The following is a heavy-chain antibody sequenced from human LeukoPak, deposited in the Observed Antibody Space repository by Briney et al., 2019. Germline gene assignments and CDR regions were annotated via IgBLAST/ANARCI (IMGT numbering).Heavy chain of an antibody. V-gene: IGHV3-23*01. D-gene: IGHD3-22*01. J-gene: IGHJ4*02. CDR3: AKQQTMIVVVITYDY. CDR2: ISGSGGST. CDR1: GFTFSSYA. Sequence: GGSLRLSCAASGFTFSSYAMSWVRQAPGKGLEWVSAISGSGGSTYYADSVKGRFTISRDKSKNTLYLQMNSLRAEDTAVYYCAKQQTMIVVVITYDYWGQGTLVTVSS.